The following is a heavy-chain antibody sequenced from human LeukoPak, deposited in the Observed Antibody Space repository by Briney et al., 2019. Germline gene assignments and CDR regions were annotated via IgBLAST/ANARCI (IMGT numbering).Heavy chain of an antibody. J-gene: IGHJ4*01. CDR3: ARRKTGTAASPLYYFDY. D-gene: IGHD1-7*01. CDR1: ALSFSTSW. CDR2: IKQDGSEK. Sequence: PGGSLRLSCAVSALSFSTSWMSWVRQAPGKGLEWVANIKQDGSEKYYVDSVKGRFIVSRDNARNSLFLQMNNLRAEDTAVYYCARRKTGTAASPLYYFDYWGQGTLVTVSS. V-gene: IGHV3-7*01.